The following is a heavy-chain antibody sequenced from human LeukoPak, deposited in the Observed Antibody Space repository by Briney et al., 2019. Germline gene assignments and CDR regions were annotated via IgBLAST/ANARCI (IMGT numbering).Heavy chain of an antibody. CDR2: ISYSGST. CDR1: GGSISTYY. J-gene: IGHJ3*02. CDR3: ARVMGDTVTRRVYAFDN. V-gene: IGHV4-59*01. D-gene: IGHD3-16*01. Sequence: KPSETLSLTCSLSGGSISTYYWSWIRQPPGKGLEWIGYISYSGSTNDNPSLKSRFTISVDTSKNQFSLKLSPVTAAATAVYYCARVMGDTVTRRVYAFDNWGQGTMVTVAS.